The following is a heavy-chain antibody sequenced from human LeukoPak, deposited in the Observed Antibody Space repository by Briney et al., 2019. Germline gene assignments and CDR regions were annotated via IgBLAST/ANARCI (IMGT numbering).Heavy chain of an antibody. CDR1: GGTFSSYA. CDR2: IIPIFGTA. V-gene: IGHV1-69*05. J-gene: IGHJ6*03. Sequence: SVKVSCKASGGTFSSYAISWVRQAPGQGLEWMGGIIPIFGTANYAQKFQGRVTITTDESTSTAYMELSSVRSEDTAVYYCARCRRPTVVTSYYYYYYYMDVWGKGTTVTVSS. D-gene: IGHD4-23*01. CDR3: ARCRRPTVVTSYYYYYYYMDV.